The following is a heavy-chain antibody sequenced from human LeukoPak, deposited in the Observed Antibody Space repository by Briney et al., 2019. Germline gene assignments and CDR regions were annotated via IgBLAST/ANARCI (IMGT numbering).Heavy chain of an antibody. CDR3: ATRPPGDFPYFDY. CDR1: GTAVSLKY. J-gene: IGHJ4*02. V-gene: IGHV3-66*01. Sequence: GGSLRLSCAASGTAVSLKYMTWVRQAPGKGLEWVSVIHGGGSTYYSDSVKGRFTISRDNSKNILYLQMNSLRVEDTAIYYCATRPPGDFPYFDYWGQGTLVTVSS. D-gene: IGHD4-17*01. CDR2: IHGGGST.